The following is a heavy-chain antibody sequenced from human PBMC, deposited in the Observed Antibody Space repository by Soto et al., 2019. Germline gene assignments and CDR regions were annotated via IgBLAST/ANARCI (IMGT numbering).Heavy chain of an antibody. J-gene: IGHJ6*02. CDR1: GYSFTSYG. V-gene: IGHV1-18*01. D-gene: IGHD5-18*01. CDR2: ISPYNGRT. Sequence: QVHLVQSGSDVEKPGASVKVSCKASGYSFTSYGIGWVRQVPGQGPEWMGWISPYNGRTNYAQSVKGRVVMTTDISTNTVYLELRSLRSDDSAIYYCGRCRTDSYAMDVWGPGTTVTVSS. CDR3: GRCRTDSYAMDV.